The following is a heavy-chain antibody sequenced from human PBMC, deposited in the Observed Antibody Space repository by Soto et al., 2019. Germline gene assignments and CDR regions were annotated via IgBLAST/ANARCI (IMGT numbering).Heavy chain of an antibody. CDR3: ARLLVEMATIYYFDY. V-gene: IGHV4-39*01. J-gene: IGHJ4*02. D-gene: IGHD5-12*01. Sequence: QSQTLSLTCTVSGGSISSSSYYWGWIRQPPGKGLEWIGSIYYSGSTYYNPSLKSRVTISVDTSKNQFSLKLSSVTAADTAVYYCARLLVEMATIYYFDYWGQGTLVTVSS. CDR1: GGSISSSSYY. CDR2: IYYSGST.